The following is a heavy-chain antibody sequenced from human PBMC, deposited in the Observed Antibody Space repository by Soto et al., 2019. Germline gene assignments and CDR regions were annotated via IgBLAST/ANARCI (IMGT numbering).Heavy chain of an antibody. Sequence: SSETLSLTCAVYGGSFSGYYWSWIRQPPGKGLEWIGEINHSGSTNYNPSLKSRVTISVDTSKNQFSLKLSSVTAADTAVYYCARVGRMAAAGRGQNCFDPWGQGTLVTVSS. CDR3: ARVGRMAAAGRGQNCFDP. D-gene: IGHD6-13*01. V-gene: IGHV4-34*01. J-gene: IGHJ5*02. CDR2: INHSGST. CDR1: GGSFSGYY.